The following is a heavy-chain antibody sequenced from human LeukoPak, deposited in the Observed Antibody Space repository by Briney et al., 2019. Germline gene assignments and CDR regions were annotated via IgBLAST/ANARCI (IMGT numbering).Heavy chain of an antibody. D-gene: IGHD3-9*01. CDR1: GGSFSGFY. CDR2: ITQSGNT. Sequence: SETLSLTCDVYGGSFSGFYWSWIRQPPGKGLEWIAEITQSGNTNYNPSLKSRVTISLDTSKNQFSLKLSSVTAADTAVYYCARQEYFDWLLPAWFDPWGQGTLVTVSS. CDR3: ARQEYFDWLLPAWFDP. V-gene: IGHV4-34*01. J-gene: IGHJ5*02.